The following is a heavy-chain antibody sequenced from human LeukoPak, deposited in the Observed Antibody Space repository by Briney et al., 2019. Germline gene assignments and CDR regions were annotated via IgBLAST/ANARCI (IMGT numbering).Heavy chain of an antibody. Sequence: ASVKVSCKASGYTFTGYYMHWVRQAPGQGLEWMGWINPNSGGTNYAQKFQGRVTMTRDTSISTAYMELSRLRSDDTAVYYCARGLSGYSSSWYDYWGQGTLVTVSS. V-gene: IGHV1-2*02. CDR3: ARGLSGYSSSWYDY. J-gene: IGHJ4*02. CDR1: GYTFTGYY. D-gene: IGHD6-13*01. CDR2: INPNSGGT.